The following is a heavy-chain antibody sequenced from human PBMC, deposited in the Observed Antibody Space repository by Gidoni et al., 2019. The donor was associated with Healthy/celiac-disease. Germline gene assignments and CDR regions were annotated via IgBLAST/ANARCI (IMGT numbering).Heavy chain of an antibody. CDR3: AKGMVEMATIEGIDY. Sequence: EVQLVESGGGLVQPGRSLRLSCAASGFTFDDYAMHWVRQAPGKGLEWVSGISWNSGSIGYADSVKGRFTISRDNAKNSLYLQMNSLRAEDTALYYCAKGMVEMATIEGIDYWGQGTLVTVSS. D-gene: IGHD5-12*01. CDR2: ISWNSGSI. V-gene: IGHV3-9*01. CDR1: GFTFDDYA. J-gene: IGHJ4*02.